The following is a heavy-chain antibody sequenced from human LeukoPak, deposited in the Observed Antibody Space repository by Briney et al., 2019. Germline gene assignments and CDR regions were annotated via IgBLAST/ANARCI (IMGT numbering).Heavy chain of an antibody. CDR1: GGTFSSYA. J-gene: IGHJ3*02. V-gene: IGHV1-69*05. D-gene: IGHD3-3*01. CDR2: IIPIFGTA. Sequence: SVKVSCKASGGTFSSYAISWVRQAPGQGLEWMGGIIPIFGTANYAQKFQGRVTITTDESTSTAYMELSSLRSEDTAVYYCARDQGYDFWSGYYTIDAFDIWGQGTMVTVSS. CDR3: ARDQGYDFWSGYYTIDAFDI.